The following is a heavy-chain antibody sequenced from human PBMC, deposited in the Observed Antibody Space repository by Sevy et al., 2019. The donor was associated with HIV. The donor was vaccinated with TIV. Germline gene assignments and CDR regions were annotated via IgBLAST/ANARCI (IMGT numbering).Heavy chain of an antibody. Sequence: ASVKVSCKASGYIFGFYDISWVRQAPGQGLEWMGWITPCSGDTNYAQTLQGRVTMTTDTSTRTSYMELSSLTSDDAGVYYCARGRAPDNGRYYFDSWAQGTLVTVSS. CDR1: GYIFGFYD. D-gene: IGHD1-26*01. J-gene: IGHJ4*02. CDR3: ARGRAPDNGRYYFDS. CDR2: ITPCSGDT. V-gene: IGHV1-18*01.